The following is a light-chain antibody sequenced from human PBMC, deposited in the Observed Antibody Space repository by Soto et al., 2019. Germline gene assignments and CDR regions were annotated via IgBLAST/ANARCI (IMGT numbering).Light chain of an antibody. CDR1: QSVSSY. CDR3: QQRSNWLFT. V-gene: IGKV3-11*01. J-gene: IGKJ3*01. CDR2: DAS. Sequence: EIVLTQSPATLSLSPGERATLSCRASQSVSSYLAWYQHNPGQAPRLLIYDASNRATGIPARFSGSGSGTDFTLTISSLEPEDFAVYYCQQRSNWLFTFGPGTKVDIK.